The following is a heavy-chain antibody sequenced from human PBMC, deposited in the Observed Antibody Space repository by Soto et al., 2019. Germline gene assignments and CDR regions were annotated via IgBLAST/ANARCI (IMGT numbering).Heavy chain of an antibody. CDR2: IYTSGST. Sequence: SETLSLTCTVSGGSISSYYWSWIRQPAGKGLEWIGRIYTSGSTNYNPSLKSRVTMSVDTSKNQFSLKLSSVTAADTAVYYCARDGVPSYYDILTGYTESTYYYGMDVWGQGTTVTVSS. CDR3: ARDGVPSYYDILTGYTESTYYYGMDV. CDR1: GGSISSYY. D-gene: IGHD3-9*01. V-gene: IGHV4-4*07. J-gene: IGHJ6*02.